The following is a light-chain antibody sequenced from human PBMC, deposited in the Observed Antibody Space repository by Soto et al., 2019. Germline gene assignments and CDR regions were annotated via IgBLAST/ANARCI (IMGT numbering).Light chain of an antibody. CDR2: DAS. CDR3: QQYNSYWT. J-gene: IGKJ1*01. CDR1: QSISSW. V-gene: IGKV1-5*01. Sequence: GDRVTITCRASQSISSWLAWYQQKPRKAPKLLIYDASSLESGVPSRFSGSGSGTEFTLTISSLQPDDFATYYCQQYNSYWTFGQGTKVEIK.